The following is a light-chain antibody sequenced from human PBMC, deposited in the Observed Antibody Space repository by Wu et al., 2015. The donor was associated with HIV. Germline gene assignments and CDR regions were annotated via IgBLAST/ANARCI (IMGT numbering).Light chain of an antibody. J-gene: IGKJ1*01. Sequence: EIVLTQSPGTLSLSPGERATLSCRASQSVPSNYLAWYQQRPGQPPRLLISGASFRASGIPDRFSGSGSGTDFTLTISRLAPEDFAVYYCQQYGSSPPETFGQGTKLEIK. CDR2: GAS. V-gene: IGKV3-20*01. CDR1: QSVPSNY. CDR3: QQYGSSPPET.